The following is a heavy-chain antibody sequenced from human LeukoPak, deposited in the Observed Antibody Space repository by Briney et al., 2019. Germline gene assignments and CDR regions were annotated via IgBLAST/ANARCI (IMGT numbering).Heavy chain of an antibody. Sequence: PGRSLRLSCAASGFTFSSYAMHWVRQAPGKGLEWVAVISYDGSNKYCADSVKGRFIISRDNSKNTLYLQMNSLRAEDTAVYYCARESQLLYFDYWGQGTLVTVSS. V-gene: IGHV3-30*01. CDR1: GFTFSSYA. CDR3: ARESQLLYFDY. D-gene: IGHD2-2*01. CDR2: ISYDGSNK. J-gene: IGHJ4*02.